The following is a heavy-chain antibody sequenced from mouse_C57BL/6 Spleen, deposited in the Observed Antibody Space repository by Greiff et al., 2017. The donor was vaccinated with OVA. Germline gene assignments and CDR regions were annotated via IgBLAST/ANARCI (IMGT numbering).Heavy chain of an antibody. Sequence: VQLQESGAELVRPGASVTLSCKASGYTFTDYEMHWVKQTPVHGLEWIGAIDPETGGTAYNQKFKGKAILTADKSSSTAYMELRSLTSEDSAVYYCTRSAGSSSFYAMDYWGQGTSVTVSS. CDR3: TRSAGSSSFYAMDY. CDR1: GYTFTDYE. J-gene: IGHJ4*01. D-gene: IGHD1-1*01. CDR2: IDPETGGT. V-gene: IGHV1-15*01.